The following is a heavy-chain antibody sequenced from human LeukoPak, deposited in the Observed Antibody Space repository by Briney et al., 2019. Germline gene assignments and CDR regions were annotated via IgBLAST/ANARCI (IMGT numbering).Heavy chain of an antibody. CDR1: GLTVSSNY. D-gene: IGHD1-20*01. Sequence: GGSLRLSCAASGLTVSSNYMSWVRQAPGKGLEWVSVIYSGGSTYYADSVKGRFTISRDNSKNTLYLQMNSLRAEDTAVYYCARSRYNWTPYFDYWGQGTLVTVSS. J-gene: IGHJ4*02. V-gene: IGHV3-66*02. CDR3: ARSRYNWTPYFDY. CDR2: IYSGGST.